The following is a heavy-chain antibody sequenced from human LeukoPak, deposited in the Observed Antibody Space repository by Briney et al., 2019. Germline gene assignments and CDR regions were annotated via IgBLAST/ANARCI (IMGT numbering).Heavy chain of an antibody. D-gene: IGHD1/OR15-1a*01. CDR3: LVTTRSRGFDY. V-gene: IGHV3-7*01. CDR2: KRQDGSDQ. J-gene: IGHJ4*02. CDR1: GFTYRSYW. Sequence: PGGSLRLSCAASGFTYRSYWMSWVRQAPAKGLEWVANKRQDGSDQIYVDSVKGRFTISRDNPKNSVYLQMSSLRAEDTAVYYCLVTTRSRGFDYWGQGTLVTVSS.